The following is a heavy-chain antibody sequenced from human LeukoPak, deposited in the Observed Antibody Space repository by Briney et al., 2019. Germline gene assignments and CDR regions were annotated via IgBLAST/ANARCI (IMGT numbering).Heavy chain of an antibody. CDR3: AKDKYSSSDYYYYYYGMDV. V-gene: IGHV3-23*01. CDR2: ISGSGGST. CDR1: GFTFSSYA. Sequence: PGGSLRLSCAASGFTFSSYAMSWVRQAPGKGLEWVSAISGSGGSTYYADSVKGRFTISRDNSKNTLYLQMNSLRAEDTAVYYCAKDKYSSSDYYYYYYGMDVRGQGTTVTVSS. D-gene: IGHD6-6*01. J-gene: IGHJ6*02.